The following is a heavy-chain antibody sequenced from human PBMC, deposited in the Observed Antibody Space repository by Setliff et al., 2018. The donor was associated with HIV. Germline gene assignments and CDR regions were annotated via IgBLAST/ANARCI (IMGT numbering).Heavy chain of an antibody. V-gene: IGHV4-59*12. J-gene: IGHJ3*02. D-gene: IGHD4-4*01. CDR1: GVSISNYY. Sequence: PSETLSLTCTVSGVSISNYYWSWIRQPPGKGLEWIGYMYYSGSTNYNPSLKSRVTISVDTSKNQFSLKLSSVTAADTAVYYCARGRDDYNYDPFDIWGQGTMVTVSS. CDR3: ARGRDDYNYDPFDI. CDR2: MYYSGST.